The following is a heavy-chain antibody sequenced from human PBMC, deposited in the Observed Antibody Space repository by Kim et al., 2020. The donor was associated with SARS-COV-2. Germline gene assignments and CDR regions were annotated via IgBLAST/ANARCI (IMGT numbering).Heavy chain of an antibody. Sequence: GGSLRLSCAASGFTFSSYGMHWVRQAPGKGLEWVAVISYDGSNKYYADSVKGRFTISRDNSKNTLYLQMNSLRAEDTAVYYCAKDAYYYDSSGYYWVRDYYGMDVWGQGTMVTVSS. D-gene: IGHD3-22*01. J-gene: IGHJ6*02. CDR2: ISYDGSNK. CDR3: AKDAYYYDSSGYYWVRDYYGMDV. CDR1: GFTFSSYG. V-gene: IGHV3-30*18.